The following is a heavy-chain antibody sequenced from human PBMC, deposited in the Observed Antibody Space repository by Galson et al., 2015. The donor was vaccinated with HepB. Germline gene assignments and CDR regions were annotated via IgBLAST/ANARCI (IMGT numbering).Heavy chain of an antibody. Sequence: SLRLSCAASGFTFSSYGMHWVRQAPGKGLEWVAVISYDGSNKYYADSVKGRFTISRDNSKNTLYLQMNSLRAEDTAVYYCARDRHIGRNWFDPWGQGTLVTVSS. D-gene: IGHD2-21*01. J-gene: IGHJ5*02. CDR3: ARDRHIGRNWFDP. CDR2: ISYDGSNK. CDR1: GFTFSSYG. V-gene: IGHV3-30*03.